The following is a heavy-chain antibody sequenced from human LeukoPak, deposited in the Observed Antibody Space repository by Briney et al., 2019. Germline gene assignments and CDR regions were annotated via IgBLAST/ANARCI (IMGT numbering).Heavy chain of an antibody. CDR1: DGSFSGYY. J-gene: IGHJ4*02. CDR3: AKDGVPSRWFGRNYFDY. CDR2: INYSGST. Sequence: SETLSLTCAVYDGSFSGYYWSWIRQPPGKGLEWIGEINYSGSTNHNPSLKSRITISVDTSKNQFSLNLSSVTAADTAVYYCAKDGVPSRWFGRNYFDYWGQGTLVTVSS. V-gene: IGHV4-34*01. D-gene: IGHD3-10*01.